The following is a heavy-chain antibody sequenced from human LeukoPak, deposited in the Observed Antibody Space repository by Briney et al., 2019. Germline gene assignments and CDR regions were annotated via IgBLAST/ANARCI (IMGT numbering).Heavy chain of an antibody. D-gene: IGHD6-19*01. V-gene: IGHV3-13*01. Sequence: GGSLRLSCAASGFTFIDYDMHWVRQVIGKGLEWVSAIGIRGDTHYSGSVKGRFTISRENAESSLYLQMNSLRAEETAVYYCARGGIQVSGIDGFDYWGQGTLVTVSS. CDR1: GFTFIDYD. J-gene: IGHJ4*02. CDR2: IGIRGDT. CDR3: ARGGIQVSGIDGFDY.